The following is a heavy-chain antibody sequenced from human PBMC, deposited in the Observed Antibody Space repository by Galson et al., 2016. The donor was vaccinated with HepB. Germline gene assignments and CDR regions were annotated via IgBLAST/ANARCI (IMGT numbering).Heavy chain of an antibody. Sequence: SVKVSCKASGYIFTAYAIHWVRQAPGQRLEWMGWINIANGNTKYSEKFQDRVVITRDTSANMAYVDLRRLRSDDTGVYYCARDLGYADLDPWGQGTLVTVSS. CDR3: ARDLGYADLDP. CDR1: GYIFTAYA. J-gene: IGHJ5*02. V-gene: IGHV1-3*04. CDR2: INIANGNT. D-gene: IGHD5-12*01.